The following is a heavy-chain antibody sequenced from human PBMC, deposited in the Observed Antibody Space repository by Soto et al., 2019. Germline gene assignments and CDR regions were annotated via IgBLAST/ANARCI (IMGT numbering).Heavy chain of an antibody. Sequence: QVQLKQSGPEVRKPGASVRVSCKASGYIFTNFGISWVRQAPGQGLEWMGWISGYNDNTNYAQKLQGRVSMTTDTSTGTAYMDLRSLRSDDTAVYYCVRDSSSWFYYYYGMDVWGQGTTVTVSS. CDR3: VRDSSSWFYYYYGMDV. D-gene: IGHD6-13*01. V-gene: IGHV1-18*01. J-gene: IGHJ6*02. CDR1: GYIFTNFG. CDR2: ISGYNDNT.